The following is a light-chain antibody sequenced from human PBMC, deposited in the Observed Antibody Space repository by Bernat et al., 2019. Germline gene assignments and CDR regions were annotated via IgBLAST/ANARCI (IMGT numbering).Light chain of an antibody. CDR3: CSYACRTTFWV. V-gene: IGLV2-23*02. J-gene: IGLJ3*02. CDR2: GVT. Sequence: QSALTQPASVSGSPGQSITISCNGTSRDIGNYNLFSWYQHHPGTAPTLLIYGVTRRPSGVSNRFSGSKSGHTASLTISGLEADDDADYYCCSYACRTTFWVFGGGTKLTVL. CDR1: SRDIGNYNL.